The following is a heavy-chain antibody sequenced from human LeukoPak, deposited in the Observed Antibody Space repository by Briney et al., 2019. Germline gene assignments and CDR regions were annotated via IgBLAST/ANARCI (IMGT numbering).Heavy chain of an antibody. V-gene: IGHV3-30*18. CDR1: GFTFSTYG. Sequence: AGRSLRLSCAASGFTFSTYGMDWVRQAPGKGLEWVAVISNDGSNQDYVDFVKGRFTISRDHSKNTLYLQMNSLRAEDTAIYYCVKGNSGSYYGAFDIWGQGTMVTVSS. CDR3: VKGNSGSYYGAFDI. CDR2: ISNDGSNQ. J-gene: IGHJ3*02. D-gene: IGHD1-26*01.